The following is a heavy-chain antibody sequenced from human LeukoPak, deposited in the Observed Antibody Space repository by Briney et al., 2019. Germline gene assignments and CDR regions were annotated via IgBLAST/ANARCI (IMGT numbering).Heavy chain of an antibody. CDR2: ISGSGGST. J-gene: IGHJ4*02. CDR1: GFSFSRYW. V-gene: IGHV3-23*01. D-gene: IGHD3-9*01. Sequence: GGSLRLSCAASGFSFSRYWMHWVRQAPGKGLEWVSAISGSGGSTYYADSVKGRFTISRDNSKNTLYLQMNSLRAEDTAVYYCAKAVYDILTGYYCNYWGQGTLVTVSS. CDR3: AKAVYDILTGYYCNY.